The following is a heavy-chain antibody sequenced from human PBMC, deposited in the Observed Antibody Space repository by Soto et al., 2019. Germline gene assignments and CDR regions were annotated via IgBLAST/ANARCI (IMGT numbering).Heavy chain of an antibody. V-gene: IGHV3-30-3*01. J-gene: IGHJ6*02. CDR3: ARVYSSISGNYYYGMDV. Sequence: GGSLRLSCAASGFTFSSYAMHWVRQAPGKGLEWVAVISYDGSNKYYADSVKGRFTISRDNSKNTLYLQMNSLRAEDTAVYYCARVYSSISGNYYYGMDVWGQGTTVTVSS. CDR1: GFTFSSYA. D-gene: IGHD1-20*01. CDR2: ISYDGSNK.